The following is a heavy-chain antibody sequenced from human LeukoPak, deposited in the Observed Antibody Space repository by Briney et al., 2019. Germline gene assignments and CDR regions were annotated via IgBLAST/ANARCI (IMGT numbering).Heavy chain of an antibody. CDR3: AREGSDNNFDY. D-gene: IGHD2/OR15-2a*01. CDR1: GYTFTSYY. V-gene: IGHV1-46*01. Sequence: ASVKVSCKASGYTFTSYYMHWVRRAPGQGLEWMGIINPSGGSTRYAQKFQGRVTMTRDTSTSTVYMELSSLRSEDTAVYYCAREGSDNNFDYWGQGTLVTVSS. J-gene: IGHJ4*02. CDR2: INPSGGST.